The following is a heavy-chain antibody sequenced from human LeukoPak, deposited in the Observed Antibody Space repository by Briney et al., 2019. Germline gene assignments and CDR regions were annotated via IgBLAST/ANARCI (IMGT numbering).Heavy chain of an antibody. J-gene: IGHJ4*02. D-gene: IGHD6-13*01. V-gene: IGHV1-2*02. CDR1: GYTFTGYY. Sequence: ASVKVSCKASGYTFTGYYMHWVRQAPGQGLEWMGWINPNSGGTNYAQKFQGRVTMTRDTSISTAYMELSRLRSDDTAVYYCATFPLAAAGIDYWGQGTLVTVSS. CDR2: INPNSGGT. CDR3: ATFPLAAAGIDY.